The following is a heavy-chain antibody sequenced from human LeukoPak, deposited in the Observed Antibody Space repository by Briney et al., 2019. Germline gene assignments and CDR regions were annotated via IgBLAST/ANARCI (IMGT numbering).Heavy chain of an antibody. CDR2: INSDGSST. Sequence: PGGSLRLSCAASGFTFSSYGMHWVRQAPGKGLVWVSRINSDGSSTSYADSVKGRFTIPRDNAKNTLYLQMNSLRAEDTAVYYCARVEVIGRSFDYWGQGTLVTVSS. CDR1: GFTFSSYG. CDR3: ARVEVIGRSFDY. J-gene: IGHJ4*02. D-gene: IGHD3-22*01. V-gene: IGHV3-74*01.